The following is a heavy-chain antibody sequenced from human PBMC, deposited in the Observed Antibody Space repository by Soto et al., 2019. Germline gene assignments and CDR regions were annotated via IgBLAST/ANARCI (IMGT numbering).Heavy chain of an antibody. J-gene: IGHJ4*02. V-gene: IGHV3-53*01. CDR3: ATPRGSYLGFDY. Sequence: EVQLVESGGGLMQPGGSLRLSCAASGFTVSGSYMSWVRQAPGKGLEWVSVTHIGGSTYYADSVKGRFTISRDNSKNTVFLQMNSLRAEDTAVYYCATPRGSYLGFDYWGQGTLVTVSS. D-gene: IGHD1-26*01. CDR2: THIGGST. CDR1: GFTVSGSY.